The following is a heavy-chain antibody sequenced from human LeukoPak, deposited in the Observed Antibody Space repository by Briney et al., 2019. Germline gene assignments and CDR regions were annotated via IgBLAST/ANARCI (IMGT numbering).Heavy chain of an antibody. Sequence: PSETLSLTCTVSGGSFEHYFWSWIRQPPGKGLEFIGYVYYTGSTDYSPSLKSRLTISADTSKNQFSLKLRSLTAADTAVYYCASHRRSHGAEYWGQGTLVTVSS. V-gene: IGHV4-59*01. D-gene: IGHD5-18*01. CDR2: VYYTGST. CDR1: GGSFEHYF. J-gene: IGHJ4*02. CDR3: ASHRRSHGAEY.